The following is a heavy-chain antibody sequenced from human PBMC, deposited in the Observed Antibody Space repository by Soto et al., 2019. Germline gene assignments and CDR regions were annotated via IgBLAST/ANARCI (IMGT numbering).Heavy chain of an antibody. J-gene: IGHJ5*02. V-gene: IGHV1-69*13. Sequence: ASVKVSCKASGGTFSSYAISWVRQAPGQGLEWMGGIIPIFGTANYAQKFQGRVTITADESTSTAYMELSSVTAADTAVYYCARDRPGYSSSWYGTNWFDPWGQGTLVTVSS. D-gene: IGHD6-13*01. CDR2: IIPIFGTA. CDR1: GGTFSSYA. CDR3: ARDRPGYSSSWYGTNWFDP.